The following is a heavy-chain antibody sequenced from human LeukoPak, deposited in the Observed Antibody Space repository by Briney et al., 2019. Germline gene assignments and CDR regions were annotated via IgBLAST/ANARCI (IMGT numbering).Heavy chain of an antibody. D-gene: IGHD5-12*01. J-gene: IGHJ4*02. CDR1: GFTFSNYW. Sequence: PGGSLRLSCAASGFTFSNYWMHWVRQAPGKGLVWVSRINSDGRSTNYADSVKGRFTISRDNSKNTLYLQMNSLRAEDTAVYYCAKDNGIVAPSIPLDYWGQGTLVTVSS. CDR3: AKDNGIVAPSIPLDY. V-gene: IGHV3-74*01. CDR2: INSDGRST.